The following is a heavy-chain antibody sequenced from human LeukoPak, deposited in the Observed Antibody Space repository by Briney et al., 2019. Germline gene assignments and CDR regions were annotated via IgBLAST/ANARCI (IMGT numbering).Heavy chain of an antibody. V-gene: IGHV3-23*01. CDR3: AKCNLSSGGSCYYYYYMDV. CDR1: GFAFSSYA. J-gene: IGHJ6*03. CDR2: ISGSGGGT. Sequence: GGSLRLSCAASGFAFSSYAMSWVRQAPGKGLEWVSGISGSGGGTYYADSVKGRFTISRDNSKNTLYLQMNSLRAEDTAVYYCAKCNLSSGGSCYYYYYMDVWGKGTTVTVSS. D-gene: IGHD2-15*01.